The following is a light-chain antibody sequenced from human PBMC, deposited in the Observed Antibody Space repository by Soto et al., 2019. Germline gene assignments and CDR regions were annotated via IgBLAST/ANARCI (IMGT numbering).Light chain of an antibody. J-gene: IGKJ4*01. Sequence: EIGLTQSPATLSLSPGERATLSCRASQSLSRHLAWYQQIPGQAPRLLIYNTSNRATGIPARFSGSGSGTDFTLTISSLEPEDFAVYYCQQRGDWPPTFGGGTKVEIK. CDR2: NTS. CDR1: QSLSRH. V-gene: IGKV3-11*01. CDR3: QQRGDWPPT.